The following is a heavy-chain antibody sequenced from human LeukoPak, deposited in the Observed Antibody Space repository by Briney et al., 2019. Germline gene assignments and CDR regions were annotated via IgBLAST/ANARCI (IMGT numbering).Heavy chain of an antibody. CDR3: ARGYSSGWYVD. CDR2: IYYSGST. D-gene: IGHD6-19*01. V-gene: IGHV4-59*01. Sequence: SETLSLTCTVSGGSISSYYWSWIRQPPGKGLEWIGYIYYSGSTNYNPSLKSRFTISVDTSKNQFSLKLSSVTAADTAVYYCARGYSSGWYVDWGQGTLVTVSS. J-gene: IGHJ4*02. CDR1: GGSISSYY.